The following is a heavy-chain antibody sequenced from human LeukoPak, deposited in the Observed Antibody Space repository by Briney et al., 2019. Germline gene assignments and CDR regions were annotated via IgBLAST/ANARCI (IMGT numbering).Heavy chain of an antibody. CDR3: ARDIQMGDILTGYISYYYYYMDV. J-gene: IGHJ6*03. CDR2: ISAYNVNP. Sequence: ASVKVSCKASGYTFTSYGISWVRQAPGQGLEWMGWISAYNVNPNYAQKLQGRVTMTTDTSTSTAYMELRSLRSDDTAVYYCARDIQMGDILTGYISYYYYYMDVWGKGTTVTVSS. CDR1: GYTFTSYG. V-gene: IGHV1-18*01. D-gene: IGHD3-9*01.